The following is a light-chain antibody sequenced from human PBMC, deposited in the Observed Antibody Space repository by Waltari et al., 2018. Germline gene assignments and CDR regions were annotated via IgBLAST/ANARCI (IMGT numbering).Light chain of an antibody. CDR3: SSYSSSSPLWV. CDR1: SSDVGGHNY. Sequence: QSALTQPASVSGSPGQSITIPCTGPSSDVGGHNYVSWYQQYPGKAPKVIIYEVSNRPSGVSNRFSGSKSGNTASLTISGLQAEDEADYYCSSYSSSSPLWVFGGGTKLTVL. J-gene: IGLJ3*02. V-gene: IGLV2-14*01. CDR2: EVS.